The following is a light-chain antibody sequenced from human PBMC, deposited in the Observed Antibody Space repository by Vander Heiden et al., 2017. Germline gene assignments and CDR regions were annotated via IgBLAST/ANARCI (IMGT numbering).Light chain of an antibody. CDR3: CSYAGPDTYV. CDR1: SNDVGNYNL. Sequence: QSALTQPASVSVSPGQSITISCTGTSNDVGNYNLVSWYQQHPGKAPKLIIYDVSERPSGVSDRFSGSKSGNTASLTISGLQAEDEADYYCCSYAGPDTYVFGTVTKVTVL. CDR2: DVS. J-gene: IGLJ1*01. V-gene: IGLV2-23*02.